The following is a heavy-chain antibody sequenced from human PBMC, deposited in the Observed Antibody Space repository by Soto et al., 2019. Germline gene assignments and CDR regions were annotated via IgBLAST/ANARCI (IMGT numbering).Heavy chain of an antibody. D-gene: IGHD2-15*01. Sequence: GGSLRLSCAASGFTFYNYAMAWVRQAPGKGLEWVSSSSGSGDATHYAVSVRGRLTISRANSRDTLYLRIDRLGSEDTAVYYCARAGSAVLTDYWGQGALVTVSS. J-gene: IGHJ4*02. CDR1: GFTFYNYA. CDR2: SSGSGDAT. CDR3: ARAGSAVLTDY. V-gene: IGHV3-23*01.